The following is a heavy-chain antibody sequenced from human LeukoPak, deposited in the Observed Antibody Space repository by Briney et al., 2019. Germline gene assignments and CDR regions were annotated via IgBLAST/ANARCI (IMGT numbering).Heavy chain of an antibody. D-gene: IGHD3-10*01. Sequence: GESLKISCKGSGYKFTSYWIGWVRQMSGKGLEWMGIIYPGDYNSRYSPSFQGQVTMSADKSISTAYLQWSSLKASDTAMYYCARLTAGDISRYYYGVYWGQGTLVTVSS. CDR3: ARLTAGDISRYYYGVY. CDR2: IYPGDYNS. J-gene: IGHJ4*02. V-gene: IGHV5-51*01. CDR1: GYKFTSYW.